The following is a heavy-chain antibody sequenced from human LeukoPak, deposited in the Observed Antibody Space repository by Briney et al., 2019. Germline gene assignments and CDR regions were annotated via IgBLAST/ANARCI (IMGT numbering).Heavy chain of an antibody. CDR2: IKQDGSEK. Sequence: PGGSLRLSCAASGFTFSSYWMNWVRQAPGKGLEWVANIKQDGSEKYYVDSVKGRFTISRDNAKNSLFLQMNGLGAEDTAVYYCVGGAWFDPWGQGTLVTVSS. CDR1: GFTFSSYW. V-gene: IGHV3-7*02. J-gene: IGHJ5*02. D-gene: IGHD3-3*01. CDR3: VGGAWFDP.